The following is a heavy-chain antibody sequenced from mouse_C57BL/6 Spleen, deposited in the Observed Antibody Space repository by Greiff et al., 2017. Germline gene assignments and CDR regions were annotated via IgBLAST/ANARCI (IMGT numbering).Heavy chain of an antibody. Sequence: QVQLQQSEAELVRPGASVKMSCKASGYTFTSYNMHWVQQTPRQGLEWIGAIYPGSGDTSYNQKFKGQATLTVDKSSSTAYMQLSSLTSEDSAVYFCATTVVDYWGQGTTVTVSS. J-gene: IGHJ2*01. CDR3: ATTVVDY. CDR2: IYPGSGDT. D-gene: IGHD1-1*01. CDR1: GYTFTSYN. V-gene: IGHV1-12*01.